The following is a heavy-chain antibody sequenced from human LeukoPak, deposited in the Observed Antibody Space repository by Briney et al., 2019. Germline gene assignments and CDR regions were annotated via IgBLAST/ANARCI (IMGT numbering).Heavy chain of an antibody. CDR2: IRAYNDYT. J-gene: IGHJ4*02. CDR3: ARDCSGSSCYWIH. V-gene: IGHV1-18*01. CDR1: GYTFTSYG. D-gene: IGHD2-15*01. Sequence: ASVKVSCKASGYTFTSYGISWVRQAPGQGLEWMGCIRAYNDYTSYAQNFQGRVTMTTDTSTSTAYMELRSLRSDDTAVYYCARDCSGSSCYWIHWGQGTLVTVSS.